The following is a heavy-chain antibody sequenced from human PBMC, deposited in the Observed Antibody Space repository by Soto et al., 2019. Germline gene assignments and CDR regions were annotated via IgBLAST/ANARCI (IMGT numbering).Heavy chain of an antibody. CDR1: GGSISSYH. CDR3: ARDLRLDS. V-gene: IGHV4-59*06. CDR2: IYYTGTT. Sequence: SETLSITCTVSGGSISSYHWSWIRQHPGKGLEWIAYIYYTGTTYYNPSLKSRVTISIDRSNNQFSLMLSSVTAADTAVYYCARDLRLDSWGPGTLVTVSS. J-gene: IGHJ4*02. D-gene: IGHD2-21*02.